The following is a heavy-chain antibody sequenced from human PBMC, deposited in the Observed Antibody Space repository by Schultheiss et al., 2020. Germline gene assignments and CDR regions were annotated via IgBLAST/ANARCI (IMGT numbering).Heavy chain of an antibody. Sequence: GGSLRLSCAASGFTFSDYYMSWIRQAPGKGLEWVSSISSSSSYIYYADSVKGRFTISRDNSKNTLYLQMNSLRAEDTAVYYCARLKGIASYYYYYGMDVWGQGTTVTVAS. CDR1: GFTFSDYY. CDR2: ISSSSSYI. D-gene: IGHD3-3*02. CDR3: ARLKGIASYYYYYGMDV. J-gene: IGHJ6*02. V-gene: IGHV3-11*03.